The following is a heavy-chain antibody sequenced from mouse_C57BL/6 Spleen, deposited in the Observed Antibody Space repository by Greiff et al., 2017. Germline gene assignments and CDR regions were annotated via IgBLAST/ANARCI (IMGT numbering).Heavy chain of an antibody. CDR3: ARRLPYAMDY. CDR1: GFSLTSYG. V-gene: IGHV2-2*01. D-gene: IGHD5-5*01. Sequence: VKLMESGPGLVQPSQSLSITCTVSGFSLTSYGVHWVRQSPGKGLEWLGVIWSGGSTDYTAAFISRLSISKDNSKSQVFFKMNSLQADDTAIYYCARRLPYAMDYWGQGTSVTVSS. J-gene: IGHJ4*01. CDR2: IWSGGST.